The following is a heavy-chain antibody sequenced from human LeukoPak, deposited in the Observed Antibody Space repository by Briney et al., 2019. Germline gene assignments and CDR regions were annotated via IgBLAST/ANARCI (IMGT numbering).Heavy chain of an antibody. Sequence: GGSLRRSCAASGFTFSSYWMSWVRQAPGKGLEWVANIKQDGSEKYYVDSVKGRFTISRDNAKNSLYLQMNSLRAEDTAVYYCARAGFVGVAFDYWGQGTLSPSPQ. CDR3: ARAGFVGVAFDY. J-gene: IGHJ4*02. CDR1: GFTFSSYW. CDR2: IKQDGSEK. D-gene: IGHD3-3*01. V-gene: IGHV3-7*03.